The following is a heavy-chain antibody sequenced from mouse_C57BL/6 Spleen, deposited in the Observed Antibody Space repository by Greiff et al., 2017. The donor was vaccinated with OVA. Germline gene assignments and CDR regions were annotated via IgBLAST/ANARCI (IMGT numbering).Heavy chain of an antibody. J-gene: IGHJ1*03. V-gene: IGHV1-22*01. Sequence: EVKLQQSGPELVKPGASVKMSCKASGYTFTDYNMHWVKQSHGKSLEWIGYINPNNGGTSYNQKFKGKATLTVNKSSSTAYMELRSLTSEDSAVYYCARCFWDRWYFDVWGTGTTVTVSS. CDR1: GYTFTDYN. D-gene: IGHD4-1*01. CDR2: INPNNGGT. CDR3: ARCFWDRWYFDV.